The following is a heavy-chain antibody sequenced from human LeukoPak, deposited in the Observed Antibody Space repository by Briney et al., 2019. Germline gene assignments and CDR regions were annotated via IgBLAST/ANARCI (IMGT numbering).Heavy chain of an antibody. J-gene: IGHJ4*02. CDR3: ARVKITFGGVIDLFDY. D-gene: IGHD3-16*02. CDR1: GYTFTSYG. V-gene: IGHV1-18*04. CDR2: ISAYNGNT. Sequence: ASVKVSCKASGYTFTSYGISWARQAPGQGLEWMGWISAYNGNTNYAQKLQGRVTMTTDTSTSTAYMELRSLRSDDTAVYYCARVKITFGGVIDLFDYWGQGTLVTVSS.